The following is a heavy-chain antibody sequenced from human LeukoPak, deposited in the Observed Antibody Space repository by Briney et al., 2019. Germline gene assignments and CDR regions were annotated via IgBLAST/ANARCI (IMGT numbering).Heavy chain of an antibody. V-gene: IGHV1-8*02. Sequence: ASVKVSCKASGYTFTSYGISWVRQAPGQGLEWMGWMNPNSGNTGYAQKFQGRVTMTRNTSISTAYMELSSLRSEDTAVYYCARGERRITIFGVVIYYYGMDVWGQGTTVTVSS. J-gene: IGHJ6*02. CDR2: MNPNSGNT. D-gene: IGHD3-3*01. CDR3: ARGERRITIFGVVIYYYGMDV. CDR1: GYTFTSYG.